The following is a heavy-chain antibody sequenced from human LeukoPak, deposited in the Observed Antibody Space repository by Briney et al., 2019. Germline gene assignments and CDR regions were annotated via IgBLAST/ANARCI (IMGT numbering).Heavy chain of an antibody. V-gene: IGHV3-23*01. Sequence: GGSLRLSCAASGFTFSNYAMRWVRQAPGKGLEWVSGISGSGDSTYYADSVKGRFTISRDNSKNTLYLQMNSLRAEDTAVYYCARGGHFDWLLGGDFDYWGQGTLVTVSS. D-gene: IGHD3-9*01. CDR1: GFTFSNYA. CDR2: ISGSGDST. J-gene: IGHJ4*02. CDR3: ARGGHFDWLLGGDFDY.